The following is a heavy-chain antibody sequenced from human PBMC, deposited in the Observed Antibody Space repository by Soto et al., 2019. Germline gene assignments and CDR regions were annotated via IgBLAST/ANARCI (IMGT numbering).Heavy chain of an antibody. CDR1: GFIFSNFA. D-gene: IGHD2-2*01. Sequence: EVQLLEAGGGLVQPGESLRLSCTASGFIFSNFAMTWVRQAPGRGLERVAKIAGGGGSTFYADSVKGRFTISRDNSKNPLYLQMESLRDEDTAVYYCAKAAMYSSPFDSWGQGALVTVSS. CDR2: IAGGGGST. J-gene: IGHJ4*02. CDR3: AKAAMYSSPFDS. V-gene: IGHV3-23*01.